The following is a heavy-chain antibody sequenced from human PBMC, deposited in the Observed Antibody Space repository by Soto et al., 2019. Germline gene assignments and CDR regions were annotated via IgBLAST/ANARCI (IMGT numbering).Heavy chain of an antibody. D-gene: IGHD3-22*01. V-gene: IGHV1-24*01. J-gene: IGHJ6*02. CDR3: ARWVVVVRTNYYYGMDV. CDR2: FDPEDGET. Sequence: ASVKVSCKVSGYTLTELSMHWVRQAPGKGLEWMGGFDPEDGETNYAQKFQGRVTMTEDTSTNTAYMELSSLRSEDTAVYYCARWVVVVRTNYYYGMDVWGQETTVTVSS. CDR1: GYTLTELS.